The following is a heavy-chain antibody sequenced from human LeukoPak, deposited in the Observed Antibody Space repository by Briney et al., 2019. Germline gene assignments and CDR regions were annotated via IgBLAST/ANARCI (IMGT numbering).Heavy chain of an antibody. Sequence: GGSLRLSCAAPGFTFRSYAMSWVRQAPGKGLEWVSAIIGSGDNTNYADSVKGRFTISRDNSKNTLYLQMNSLRAEDTAVYYCAKDLGGVGTMILVAINTAFPSSGQGTLVTVSS. CDR2: IIGSGDNT. D-gene: IGHD3-22*01. V-gene: IGHV3-23*01. J-gene: IGHJ5*02. CDR3: AKDLGGVGTMILVAINTAFPS. CDR1: GFTFRSYA.